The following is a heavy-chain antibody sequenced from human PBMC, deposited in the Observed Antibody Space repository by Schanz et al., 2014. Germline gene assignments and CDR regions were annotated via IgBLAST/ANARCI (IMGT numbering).Heavy chain of an antibody. CDR1: GFTFRNNW. CDR3: VRDERISSGVWFDP. Sequence: LVVESGGGLVQPGGSLRLSCAASGFTFRNNWMHWFRQGPGKGVSWVSRIDGEGGDKRYAGSVKGRFTVFRDNARNMVFMQMNSLRVDDTGVYYCVRDERISSGVWFDPWGQGTLVTVSS. J-gene: IGHJ5*02. V-gene: IGHV3-74*01. CDR2: IDGEGGDK. D-gene: IGHD6-19*01.